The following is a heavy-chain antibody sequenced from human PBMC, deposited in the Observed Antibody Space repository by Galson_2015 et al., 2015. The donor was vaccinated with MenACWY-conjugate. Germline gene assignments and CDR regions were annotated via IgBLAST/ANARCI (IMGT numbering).Heavy chain of an antibody. Sequence: YKASGGTFRSCAISWVRQAPGPGLARMGGGIPIFGTADWAQELQGRVTITADEYTSTAYMELSSLRSEDTAVYYCARGGYCSDGSGTGGNNYYYYYMDVWGKGTTVTVSS. CDR3: ARGGYCSDGSGTGGNNYYYYYMDV. CDR1: GGTFRSCA. CDR2: GIPIFGTA. J-gene: IGHJ6*03. V-gene: IGHV1-69*01. D-gene: IGHD2-15*01.